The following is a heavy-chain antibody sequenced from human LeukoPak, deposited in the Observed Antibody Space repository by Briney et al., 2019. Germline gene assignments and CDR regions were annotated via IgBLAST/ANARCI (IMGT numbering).Heavy chain of an antibody. CDR1: GFTVSTKY. CDR2: LYGGSDT. Sequence: PGGSLRLSCAASGFTVSTKYMNWVRQAPGKGLEWVSILYGGSDTYYADSVKGRFTISRDSSKNILSLQMNNLRAEDTAVYYCARVGDHFHWYLDLWGRGTLVTVSS. J-gene: IGHJ2*01. V-gene: IGHV3-53*01. CDR3: ARVGDHFHWYLDL. D-gene: IGHD3-10*01.